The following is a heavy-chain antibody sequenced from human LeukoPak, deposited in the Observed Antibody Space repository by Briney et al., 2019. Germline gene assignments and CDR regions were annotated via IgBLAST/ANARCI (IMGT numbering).Heavy chain of an antibody. D-gene: IGHD2-15*01. CDR3: AREEVVVAATLNQPTFSLFDY. J-gene: IGHJ4*02. Sequence: GGSLRLSCAASGFTFSDYYMSWIRQAPGKGLEGVSYISSSGSTIYYADSVKGRFTISRDNAKNSLYLQMNSLRAEDTAVYYCAREEVVVAATLNQPTFSLFDYWGQGTLVTVSS. CDR1: GFTFSDYY. CDR2: ISSSGSTI. V-gene: IGHV3-11*01.